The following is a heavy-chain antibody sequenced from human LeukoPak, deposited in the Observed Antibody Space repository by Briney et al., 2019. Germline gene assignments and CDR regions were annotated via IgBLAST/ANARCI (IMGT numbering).Heavy chain of an antibody. CDR2: IYSGGST. D-gene: IGHD2-2*01. J-gene: IGHJ6*03. Sequence: PGGSLRLSCAASGFTVSSNYMSWVRQAPGKGLEWVSVIYSGGSTYYADSVKGRFTISRDNSKNTLYLQMNSLRAEDTAVYYCASRYCSSTSCYYYYYMDVWGKGTTVTISS. CDR1: GFTVSSNY. CDR3: ASRYCSSTSCYYYYYMDV. V-gene: IGHV3-66*01.